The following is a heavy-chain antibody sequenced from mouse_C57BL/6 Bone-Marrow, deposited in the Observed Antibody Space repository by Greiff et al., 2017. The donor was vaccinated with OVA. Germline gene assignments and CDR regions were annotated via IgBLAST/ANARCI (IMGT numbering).Heavy chain of an antibody. CDR3: AFYRGFAY. CDR1: GYSFTGYY. V-gene: IGHV1-42*01. J-gene: IGHJ3*01. Sequence: VQLQQSGPELVKPGASVKISCKASGYSFTGYYMNWVKQSPEKNLEWIGEINPSTGGTTYNQKLKAKATLTVDKSSSTAYRQLKSLTSEVSAVYYCAFYRGFAYWGQGTLVTVSA. D-gene: IGHD2-14*01. CDR2: INPSTGGT.